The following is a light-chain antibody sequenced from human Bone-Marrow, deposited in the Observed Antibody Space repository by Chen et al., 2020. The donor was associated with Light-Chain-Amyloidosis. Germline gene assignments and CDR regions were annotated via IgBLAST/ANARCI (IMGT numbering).Light chain of an antibody. J-gene: IGKJ1*01. CDR1: QTVGTN. CDR2: DAS. V-gene: IGKV3-15*01. CDR3: HQYNSWPPWT. Sequence: EIVMTQFPATLSVSPGEGATLSCRASQTVGTNLSWYQQKPGQAPRLLIFDASTRATAVPARFSGSASGTEFTLTISNLQSEDIAVYYCHQYNSWPPWTFGQGTKVDIK.